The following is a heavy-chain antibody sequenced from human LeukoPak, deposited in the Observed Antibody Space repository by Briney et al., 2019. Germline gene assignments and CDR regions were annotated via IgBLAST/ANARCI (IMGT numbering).Heavy chain of an antibody. V-gene: IGHV3-21*01. J-gene: IGHJ4*02. CDR2: ISSSSYI. Sequence: GGSLRLSCAASGFTFSSYSMNWVRQAPGKGLEWVSSISSSSYIYYADSVKGRFTISRDNAKNSLYLQMNSLRAEDTAVYYCARAEPVWWLRYWGQGTLVTVSS. CDR3: ARAEPVWWLRY. CDR1: GFTFSSYS. D-gene: IGHD5-12*01.